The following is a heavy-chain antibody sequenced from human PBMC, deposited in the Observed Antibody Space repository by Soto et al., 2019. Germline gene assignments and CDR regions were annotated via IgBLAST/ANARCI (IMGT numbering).Heavy chain of an antibody. J-gene: IGHJ5*02. V-gene: IGHV4-39*01. CDR1: GGSITSSSHF. Sequence: PSETLSLTCSASGGSITSSSHFWGWVRQPPGKGLEWIGTIYFTGNTYYTPSLKSRLTMSIDTSKNEFSLRLNSVTAADTAVYYCAGQTFTIAAAIYGRSNWFDPWGPGTLVTVSS. CDR3: AGQTFTIAAAIYGRSNWFDP. CDR2: IYFTGNT. D-gene: IGHD6-25*01.